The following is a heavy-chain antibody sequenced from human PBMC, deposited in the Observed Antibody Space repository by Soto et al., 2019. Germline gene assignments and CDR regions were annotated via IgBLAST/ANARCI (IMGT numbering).Heavy chain of an antibody. CDR2: INPNSGGT. CDR1: GYTFTGYY. Sequence: WASVKVSCKASGYTFTGYYMHWVRQAPGQGLEWMGWINPNSGGTNYAQKFQGRVTMTRDTSISTAYMELSSLRSEDTAVYYCARGPATTVASPGDYYYYYGMDVWGQGTTVTVSS. V-gene: IGHV1-2*02. CDR3: ARGPATTVASPGDYYYYYGMDV. J-gene: IGHJ6*02. D-gene: IGHD4-17*01.